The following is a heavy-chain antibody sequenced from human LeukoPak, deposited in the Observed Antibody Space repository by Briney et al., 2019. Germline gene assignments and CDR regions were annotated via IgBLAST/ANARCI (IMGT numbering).Heavy chain of an antibody. V-gene: IGHV3-21*01. J-gene: IGHJ4*02. CDR3: ARGGGSGSYYIVPLDY. CDR2: ISSSSYI. Sequence: GGSLRLSCAASGFTFSSYSMNWVRQAPGKGLEWVSSISSSSYIYYADSVKGRFTISRNNAKNSLYLQMNSLRAEDTAVYYCARGGGSGSYYIVPLDYWGQGTLVTVSS. CDR1: GFTFSSYS. D-gene: IGHD3-10*01.